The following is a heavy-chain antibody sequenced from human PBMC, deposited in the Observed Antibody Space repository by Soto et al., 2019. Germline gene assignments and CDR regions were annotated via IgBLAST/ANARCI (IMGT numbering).Heavy chain of an antibody. J-gene: IGHJ5*02. CDR2: IYYSGST. CDR3: ARIPVDTYMINWFDP. Sequence: SETLSLTCTVSGGSVSSGDYYWSWIRQPPGKGLEWLGYIYYSGSTNYNTSLKSRVSISLDTSKNQFSLRLTSVTAAETAVYYCARIPVDTYMINWFDPWGQGTLVTVSS. V-gene: IGHV4-61*08. D-gene: IGHD5-18*01. CDR1: GGSVSSGDYY.